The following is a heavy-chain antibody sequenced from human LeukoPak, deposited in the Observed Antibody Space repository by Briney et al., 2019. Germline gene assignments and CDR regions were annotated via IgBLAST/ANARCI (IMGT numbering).Heavy chain of an antibody. V-gene: IGHV4-4*07. CDR1: DGSISSYY. CDR3: ACSSSGWFWNY. J-gene: IGHJ4*02. CDR2: LYTSGSA. D-gene: IGHD6-19*01. Sequence: SETLSLTCTVSDGSISSYYWSWIRQPAGKGLEWIGRLYTSGSANYNPSLKSRVTMSVDTSKNQFSLKLSSVTAADTAVYYCACSSSGWFWNYWGQGTLVTVSS.